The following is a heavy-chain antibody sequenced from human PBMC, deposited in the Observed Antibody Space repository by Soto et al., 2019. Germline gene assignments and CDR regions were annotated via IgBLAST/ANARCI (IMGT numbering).Heavy chain of an antibody. CDR2: IKQDGSEK. CDR3: AKDWYAARRQGLDAFDI. CDR1: GFTFSSYW. D-gene: IGHD6-6*01. Sequence: EVQLVESGGGLVQPGGSLRLSCAASGFTFSSYWMSWVRQAPGKGLEWVANIKQDGSEKYYVDSVKGRFTSSRDNAKNSLDLQMNSLRAEDTAVYYCAKDWYAARRQGLDAFDIWGQGTMVTVSS. J-gene: IGHJ3*02. V-gene: IGHV3-7*01.